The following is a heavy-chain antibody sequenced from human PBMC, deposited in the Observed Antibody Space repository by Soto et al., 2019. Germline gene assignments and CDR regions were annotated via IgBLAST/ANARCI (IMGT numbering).Heavy chain of an antibody. CDR2: IFYSGIS. CDR1: GDSITIGVHY. CDR3: ARSVFP. V-gene: IGHV4-31*03. Sequence: SETLSLTCTVSGDSITIGVHYWSWIRQYPGKGLEWIGYIFYSGISYYNPSLQSRLSISVDTSKNQFSLKLSSVTAADTAVYYCARSVFPWGQGTLVTVSS. J-gene: IGHJ5*02.